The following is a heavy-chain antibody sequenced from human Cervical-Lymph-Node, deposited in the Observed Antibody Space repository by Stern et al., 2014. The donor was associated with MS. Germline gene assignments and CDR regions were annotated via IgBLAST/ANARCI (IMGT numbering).Heavy chain of an antibody. CDR2: IFPGGSDI. Sequence: VQPVQSGPEVKRPGESLKISCQASGYTFTSYWIGWVRQMPGKGLEWIAIIFPGGSDIRYSPSSQGQVTISADKSSSTAYLQWNTLKASDTAIYYCARQRYFDYWGQGTLVTVSS. J-gene: IGHJ4*02. V-gene: IGHV5-51*01. CDR1: GYTFTSYW. CDR3: ARQRYFDY.